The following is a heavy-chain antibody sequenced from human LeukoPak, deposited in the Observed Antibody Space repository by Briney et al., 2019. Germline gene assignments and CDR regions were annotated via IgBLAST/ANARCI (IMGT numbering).Heavy chain of an antibody. Sequence: GGSLRLSCSASEFTFSGYTMNWVRQAPGKGLEWVSSISSTSGYIYYADSLKGRFTISRDNAKNSLYLQMNSLRAEDTAVYYCARRESSGWSYFDYWGQGTLVTVSS. CDR1: EFTFSGYT. CDR2: ISSTSGYI. J-gene: IGHJ4*02. V-gene: IGHV3-21*01. CDR3: ARRESSGWSYFDY. D-gene: IGHD6-19*01.